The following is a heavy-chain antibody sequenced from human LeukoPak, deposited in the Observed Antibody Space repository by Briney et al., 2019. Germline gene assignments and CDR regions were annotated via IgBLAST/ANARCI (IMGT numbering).Heavy chain of an antibody. CDR3: ARAPPTVTTFWFDP. D-gene: IGHD4-17*01. CDR1: GDSISSSSSY. CDR2: IYYSGST. V-gene: IGHV4-39*07. Sequence: SETLSLTCTVSGDSISSSSSYWGWIRQPPGEGLEWIGSIYYSGSTNFNPSLKSRVTISVDPSKNQFSLKLSSVTAADTAVYYCARAPPTVTTFWFDPWGQGTLVTVSS. J-gene: IGHJ5*02.